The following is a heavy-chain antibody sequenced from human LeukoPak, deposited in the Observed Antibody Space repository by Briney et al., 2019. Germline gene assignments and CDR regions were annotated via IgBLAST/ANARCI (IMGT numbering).Heavy chain of an antibody. J-gene: IGHJ5*02. V-gene: IGHV3-23*03. Sequence: GGSLRLSCAVSGFTFSGYAMYWVRQAPGKGLEWVSLMFASCSTTKYADSVKGRFTISRENSKNTLYLQMYSLMADETAVYYCAKDLRPDGINDFDPCGEGTLVTVSS. CDR1: GFTFSGYA. D-gene: IGHD3-3*01. CDR2: MFASCSTT. CDR3: AKDLRPDGINDFDP.